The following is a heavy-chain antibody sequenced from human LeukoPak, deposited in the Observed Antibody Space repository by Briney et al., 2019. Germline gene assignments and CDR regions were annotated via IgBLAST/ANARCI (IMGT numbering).Heavy chain of an antibody. V-gene: IGHV1-69*05. J-gene: IGHJ4*02. D-gene: IGHD5-24*01. Sequence: SVKVSCKASGGTFSGYAISWVRQAPGQGLEWMGRIIPIFGTANYAQKFQGRVTITTDESTSTAYMELSSLRSEDTAVYYCARPRDGYNYGFDYWGQGTLVTVSS. CDR1: GGTFSGYA. CDR2: IIPIFGTA. CDR3: ARPRDGYNYGFDY.